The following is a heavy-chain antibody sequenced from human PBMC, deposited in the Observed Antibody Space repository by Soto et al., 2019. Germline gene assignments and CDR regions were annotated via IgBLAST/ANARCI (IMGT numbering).Heavy chain of an antibody. J-gene: IGHJ6*02. Sequence: QVQLVQSGAEVKKPGSSVKVSCKASGGTFSRYTFTWVRQAPGQGLEWMGRIIPIVDIPNYAQKFQGRVTFTADKSTSTAYMELSRLTSDDTAVYYCASHFTGVLVLGTSPPGGDNFGWDVWGQGTTVSVS. D-gene: IGHD2-8*02. CDR2: IIPIVDIP. V-gene: IGHV1-69*02. CDR3: ASHFTGVLVLGTSPPGGDNFGWDV. CDR1: GGTFSRYT.